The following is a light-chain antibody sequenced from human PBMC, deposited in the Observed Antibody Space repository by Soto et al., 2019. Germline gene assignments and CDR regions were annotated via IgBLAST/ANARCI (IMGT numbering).Light chain of an antibody. Sequence: DIQITQSPASLSSCVVDIVSITCRASQDIGSWFAWYQQKPGKVPKLLIYAASILQSGVPSRFSGSGSGTDFTLTINNLQPEDFATYYCQQAKSFPVSFGQGTRLEIK. CDR1: QDIGSW. J-gene: IGKJ5*01. CDR3: QQAKSFPVS. V-gene: IGKV1D-12*01. CDR2: AAS.